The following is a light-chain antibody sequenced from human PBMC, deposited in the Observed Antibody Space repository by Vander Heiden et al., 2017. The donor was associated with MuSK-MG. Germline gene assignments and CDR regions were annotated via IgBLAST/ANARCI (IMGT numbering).Light chain of an antibody. CDR2: AAS. V-gene: IGKV1-39*01. J-gene: IGKJ3*01. CDR3: QQSDSTLFT. Sequence: DIQMTQSPSSLSASVGDRVTITCRASQSISSYLNWYQQKPGKAPKLLTYAASSLQSGVPSRFSGSGSGTDFTLTISSLQPEDFATYYCQQSDSTLFTFGHGTKVDIK. CDR1: QSISSY.